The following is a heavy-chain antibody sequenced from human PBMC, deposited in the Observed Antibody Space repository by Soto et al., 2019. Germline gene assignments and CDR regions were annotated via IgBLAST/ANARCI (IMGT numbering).Heavy chain of an antibody. V-gene: IGHV5-51*01. CDR1: GFTFTSYW. D-gene: IGHD2-2*01. CDR3: AKQEGYCSTTTCSNFDY. Sequence: GESLKISCKGSGFTFTSYWIAWVRQMPGKGLEWMGIIYPGDSDSSYSPSFQGQVTISADKSINTAYLHWSSLKASDTAIYYCAKQEGYCSTTTCSNFDYWGKGTLVTVSS. J-gene: IGHJ4*02. CDR2: IYPGDSDS.